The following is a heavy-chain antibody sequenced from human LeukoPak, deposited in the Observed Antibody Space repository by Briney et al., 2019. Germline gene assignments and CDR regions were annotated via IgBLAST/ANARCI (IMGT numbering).Heavy chain of an antibody. CDR2: IYHSGST. CDR1: GGSISSGGYS. Sequence: PSQTLSLTCAVSGGSISSGGYSWSWIRQPPGKGLEWIGYIYHSGSTYYNPSLKSRVTISVDRSENQFSLKLSSVTAADTAVYYCARGIAVAGTPYYGMDVWGQGTTVTVSS. J-gene: IGHJ6*02. D-gene: IGHD6-19*01. CDR3: ARGIAVAGTPYYGMDV. V-gene: IGHV4-30-2*01.